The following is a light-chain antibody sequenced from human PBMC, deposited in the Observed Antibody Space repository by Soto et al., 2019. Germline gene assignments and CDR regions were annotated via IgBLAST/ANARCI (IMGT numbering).Light chain of an antibody. CDR3: QQTNTWPYT. Sequence: EILMTQSPATLSVSPGEGATLACRARQNIGSGLAWYQQKPGQAPSLLIYAASARVTGVPARFSGSGSGTEFTLTISCLQSEDFAVYYCQQTNTWPYTFGQGTKVDIK. J-gene: IGKJ2*01. CDR1: QNIGSG. V-gene: IGKV3-15*01. CDR2: AAS.